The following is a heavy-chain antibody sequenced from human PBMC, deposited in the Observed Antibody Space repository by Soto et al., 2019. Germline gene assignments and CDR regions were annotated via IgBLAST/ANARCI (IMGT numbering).Heavy chain of an antibody. CDR1: GFTFSSYA. CDR2: ISYDGSNK. V-gene: IGHV3-30-3*01. CDR3: ARGERNYDFWNGFDY. Sequence: GGSLRLSCAASGFTFSSYAMHWVRQAPGKGLEWVAVISYDGSNKYYADSVKGRFTISRDNSKNTLYLQMNSLRAEDTAVYYCARGERNYDFWNGFDYWGQGTLVTVSS. J-gene: IGHJ4*02. D-gene: IGHD3-3*01.